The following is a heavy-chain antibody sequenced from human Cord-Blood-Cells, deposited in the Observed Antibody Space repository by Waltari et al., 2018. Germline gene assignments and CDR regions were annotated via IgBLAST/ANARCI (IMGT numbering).Heavy chain of an antibody. V-gene: IGHV1-69*01. CDR1: GGTFSSYA. CDR2: IIPIFGTA. D-gene: IGHD6-19*01. Sequence: QVQLVQSGAEVKKPGSSVKVSCKASGGTFSSYAISWVRPAPGQGLEWMGGIIPIFGTANYAQKFQGRVTITADESTSTAYMELSSLRSEDTAVYYCARDAPWLASYYYYGMDVWGQGTTVTVSS. J-gene: IGHJ6*02. CDR3: ARDAPWLASYYYYGMDV.